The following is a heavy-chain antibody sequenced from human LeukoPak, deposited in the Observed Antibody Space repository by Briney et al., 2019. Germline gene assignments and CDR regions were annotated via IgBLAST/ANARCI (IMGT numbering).Heavy chain of an antibody. D-gene: IGHD3-10*01. CDR3: AKVAKYYYGPETYYFFEQ. Sequence: GGSLRLSCAASGFPFSTYWMSWVRQAPGKGLEGVANINKDGTEQYYVDSVKGGFTISRDYAKNSLYVQMNSLRVEDTAVYYCAKVAKYYYGPETYYFFEQWGQGTPVTASS. V-gene: IGHV3-7*01. J-gene: IGHJ4*02. CDR2: INKDGTEQ. CDR1: GFPFSTYW.